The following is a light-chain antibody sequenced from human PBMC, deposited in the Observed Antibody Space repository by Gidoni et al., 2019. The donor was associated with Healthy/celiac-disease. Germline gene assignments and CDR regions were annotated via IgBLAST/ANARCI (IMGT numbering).Light chain of an antibody. CDR3: QAWDRSTVV. V-gene: IGLV3-1*01. CDR1: KLGDKD. Sequence: YELTQPRSVCVPPGQTASINCSGDKLGDKDACCYQQKPGQSPGLVIYQDSKRPSGIPERFSGSNSGNTPTLTISGTQAMDEADYYCQAWDRSTVVFGGGTKLTVL. J-gene: IGLJ2*01. CDR2: QDS.